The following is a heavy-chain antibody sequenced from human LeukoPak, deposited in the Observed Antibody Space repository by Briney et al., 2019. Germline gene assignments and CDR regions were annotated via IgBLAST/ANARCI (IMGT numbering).Heavy chain of an antibody. J-gene: IGHJ6*02. D-gene: IGHD6-19*01. V-gene: IGHV1-2*02. Sequence: ASVKVSCKASGYTFTGYYMHWVRQAPGQGLEWMGWINPNSGGTNYAQKFQGRVTMTRDTSISTAYMELSSLRSEDTAVYYCASTSIGVAGRGYYYGMDVWGQGTTVTVSS. CDR3: ASTSIGVAGRGYYYGMDV. CDR1: GYTFTGYY. CDR2: INPNSGGT.